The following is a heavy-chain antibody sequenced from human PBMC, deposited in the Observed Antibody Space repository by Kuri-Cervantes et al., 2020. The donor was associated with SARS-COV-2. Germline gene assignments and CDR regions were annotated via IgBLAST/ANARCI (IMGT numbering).Heavy chain of an antibody. CDR2: IIPIFGTA. D-gene: IGHD3-9*01. J-gene: IGHJ6*02. V-gene: IGHV1-69*13. CDR3: ASGYILTGYYMAHYYYYGMDV. CDR1: GGTFSSYA. Sequence: SVKVSCTASGGTFSSYAISWVRQAPGQGLEWMGGIIPIFGTANYAQKFQGRVTITADESTSTAYMELSSLRSEDTAVYYCASGYILTGYYMAHYYYYGMDVWGQGTTVTVSS.